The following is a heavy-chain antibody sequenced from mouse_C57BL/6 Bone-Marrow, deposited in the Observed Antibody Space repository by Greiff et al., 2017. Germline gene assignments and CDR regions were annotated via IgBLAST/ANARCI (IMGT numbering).Heavy chain of an antibody. Sequence: VQRVESGPELVRPGASVKLSCKASGYTFTDYYINWVKQRPGQGLEWIARIYPGSGNTYYNEKFKGKATLTAEKSSSTAYMQLSSLTSEDAAVYFCARGGRFAWFAYWGQGTLVTVSA. J-gene: IGHJ3*01. V-gene: IGHV1-76*01. CDR3: ARGGRFAWFAY. CDR1: GYTFTDYY. CDR2: IYPGSGNT.